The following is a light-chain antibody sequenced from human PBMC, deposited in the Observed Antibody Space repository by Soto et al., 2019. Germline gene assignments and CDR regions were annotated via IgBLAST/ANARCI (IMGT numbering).Light chain of an antibody. CDR3: QQYGSSPWT. CDR1: QTVSNNY. V-gene: IGKV3-20*01. J-gene: IGKJ1*01. CDR2: GTS. Sequence: DTVLTQSPGSLSLSLGDRATLSCRASQTVSNNYLAWYQQKPGQAPRLLIYGTSNRATGIPDRFSGSGSGTDFTLTISRLEPEDFVIYYCQQYGSSPWTFGQGTKVDIK.